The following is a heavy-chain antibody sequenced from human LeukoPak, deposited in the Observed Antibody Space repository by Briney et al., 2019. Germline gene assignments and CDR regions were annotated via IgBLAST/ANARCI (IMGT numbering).Heavy chain of an antibody. J-gene: IGHJ5*02. CDR2: IKQDGSEK. CDR3: ARADCSSSTCYLRRSWFDP. V-gene: IGHV3-7*01. D-gene: IGHD2-2*01. CDR1: GFTFSSYW. Sequence: GESLKISCAASGFTFSSYWMSWVRQAPGKGLEWVANIKQDGSEKYYVDSVKGRFTISRDDAKNSLYLEMNSLRAEDTAVYYCARADCSSSTCYLRRSWFDPWGQGTLVTVSS.